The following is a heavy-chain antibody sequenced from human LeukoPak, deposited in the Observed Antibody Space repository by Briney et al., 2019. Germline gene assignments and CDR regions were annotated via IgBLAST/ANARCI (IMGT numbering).Heavy chain of an antibody. J-gene: IGHJ4*02. CDR1: GFTFSNNW. D-gene: IGHD5-18*01. CDR2: IAPDGSET. V-gene: IGHV3-7*01. CDR3: AKVDIWDSFGYEDY. Sequence: GGSLRLSCVVSGFTFSNNWMSWVRQAPGEGLEWAASIAPDGSETYCVDSVKGRFTISRDNARNSLYLQMNSLRVEDTAVYFCAKVDIWDSFGYEDYRGQGALVTVSS.